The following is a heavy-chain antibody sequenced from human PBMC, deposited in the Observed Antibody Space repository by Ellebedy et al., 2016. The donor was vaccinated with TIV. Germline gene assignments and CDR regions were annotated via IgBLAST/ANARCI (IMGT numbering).Heavy chain of an antibody. Sequence: PGGSLRLSCAASGFTFSHYWMSWVRQAPGQGLDLVANIKQDGSEKWYVESVTGRFNISRDNAKNSLYLQMRSLRAEDTAVYYCARDQGLAYPDSTRFDQWGQGTQVTVSS. J-gene: IGHJ4*02. CDR3: ARDQGLAYPDSTRFDQ. V-gene: IGHV3-7*01. CDR2: IKQDGSEK. D-gene: IGHD2-21*01. CDR1: GFTFSHYW.